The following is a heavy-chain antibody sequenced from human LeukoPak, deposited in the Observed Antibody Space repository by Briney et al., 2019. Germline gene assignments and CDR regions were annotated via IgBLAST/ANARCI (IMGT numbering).Heavy chain of an antibody. CDR2: LSTNNGNT. CDR3: AKDPIIRSLLSYPIFDY. J-gene: IGHJ4*02. CDR1: GYTFTTYG. V-gene: IGHV1-18*01. D-gene: IGHD2-15*01. Sequence: GASVKVSCKASGYTFTTYGISWLRQAPGQGLEWLGWLSTNNGNTNYAQKFQDRVTMTTDTSTSTASMELRCLRSDDTAVYYCAKDPIIRSLLSYPIFDYWGQGTLVTVSS.